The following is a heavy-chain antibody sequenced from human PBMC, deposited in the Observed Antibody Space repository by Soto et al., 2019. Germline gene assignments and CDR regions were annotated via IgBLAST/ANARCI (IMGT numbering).Heavy chain of an antibody. CDR1: GFTFSRYS. D-gene: IGHD2-2*01. Sequence: GALTLSCEVSGFTFSRYSLNWVRQAPGRGLEGVSSISNNGSYIYYADSVKGRFTISRDNSKSTLYLQMNSLRAEDTAVHYCASTSYSQYFDYWGQGTLVTVS. J-gene: IGHJ4*02. CDR2: ISNNGSYI. CDR3: ASTSYSQYFDY. V-gene: IGHV3-21*01.